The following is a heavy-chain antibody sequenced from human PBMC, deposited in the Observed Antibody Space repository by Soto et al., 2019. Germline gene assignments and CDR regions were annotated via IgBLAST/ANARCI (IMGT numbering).Heavy chain of an antibody. CDR1: GYPVTAYY. V-gene: IGHV1-2*02. CDR3: ARGGGVGVAGSAAFDM. D-gene: IGHD3-3*01. Sequence: QLHLVQSGAVVKKPGASVTVSCSASGYPVTAYYMHWVRQAPGRGLEWMGGINPATGAAKYTQTFQGRVTRTRDPSTSTVFMELGGLTSEDPAVFYCARGGGVGVAGSAAFDMWGQGTLVTVSS. J-gene: IGHJ3*02. CDR2: INPATGAA.